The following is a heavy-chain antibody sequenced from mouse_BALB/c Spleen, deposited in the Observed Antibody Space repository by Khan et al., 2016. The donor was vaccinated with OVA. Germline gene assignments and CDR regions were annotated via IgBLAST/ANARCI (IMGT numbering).Heavy chain of an antibody. V-gene: IGHV1-7*01. Sequence: QVQLQQSGAELAKPGASVKMSCKASGYTFTNYWMHWVKQRPGQGLEWIGYINPTSGYTDYNEKFKVKATLSADKSSSTVYMQLSSLTSEDSAVYYCTRDRIDYWGQGTTLTVSS. J-gene: IGHJ2*01. CDR2: INPTSGYT. CDR1: GYTFTNYW. CDR3: TRDRIDY.